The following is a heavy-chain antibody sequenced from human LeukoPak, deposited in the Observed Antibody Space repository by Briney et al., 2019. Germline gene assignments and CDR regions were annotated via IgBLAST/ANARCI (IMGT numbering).Heavy chain of an antibody. D-gene: IGHD2-15*01. Sequence: SETLSLTCAVYGGSFSGYYWSWIRQPPGKGLEWIGEINHSGSTNYNPSLKSRVTISVDTSKNQFSLKLSSVTAADTAVYYCARGAATRLDYWGQGTLVTVSS. V-gene: IGHV4-34*01. CDR2: INHSGST. CDR1: GGSFSGYY. J-gene: IGHJ4*02. CDR3: ARGAATRLDY.